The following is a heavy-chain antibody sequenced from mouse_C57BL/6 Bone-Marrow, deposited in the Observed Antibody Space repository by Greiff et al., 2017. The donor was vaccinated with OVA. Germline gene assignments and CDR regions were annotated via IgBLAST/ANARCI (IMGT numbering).Heavy chain of an antibody. CDR1: GYTFTDYY. J-gene: IGHJ4*01. Sequence: VQLQQSGPVLVKPGASVKMSCKASGYTFTDYYMNWVKQSHGKSLEWIGVINPYNGGTSYNQKFKGKATLTVDNSSSTAYMELNSLTSEDSAVYYCARDLLWLRRFSYYAMDYWGQGTSVTVSS. D-gene: IGHD2-2*01. CDR3: ARDLLWLRRFSYYAMDY. V-gene: IGHV1-19*01. CDR2: INPYNGGT.